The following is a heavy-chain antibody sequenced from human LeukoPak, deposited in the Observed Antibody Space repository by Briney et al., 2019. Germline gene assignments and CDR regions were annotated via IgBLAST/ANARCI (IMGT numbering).Heavy chain of an antibody. CDR3: VRHRTVFGVGPDY. J-gene: IGHJ4*02. Sequence: GVSLKISCKGSGYRFSSYWIGWVRQMPGKGLECMGIIYPGDSDTRYSPSFQGQVTISADKSISTAYLQWSNLKASDTAMYYCVRHRTVFGVGPDYWGQRTLVTVSS. CDR1: GYRFSSYW. D-gene: IGHD3-3*01. V-gene: IGHV5-51*01. CDR2: IYPGDSDT.